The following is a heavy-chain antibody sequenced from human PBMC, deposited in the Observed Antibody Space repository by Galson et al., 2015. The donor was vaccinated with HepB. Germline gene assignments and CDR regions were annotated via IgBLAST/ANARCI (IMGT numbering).Heavy chain of an antibody. CDR2: IWYDGSNK. D-gene: IGHD3-22*01. V-gene: IGHV3-33*06. CDR3: AKDLFDRSGFFYLPES. CDR1: TFTFSSHG. J-gene: IGHJ5*02. Sequence: SLRLSCAASTFTFSSHGMHWVRQAPGKGLEWVAVIWYDGSNKYYADSVKGRFTVSRDSSKNTLFLQMSSLRPEDTAMYYCAKDLFDRSGFFYLPESWGQGTLVTVSS.